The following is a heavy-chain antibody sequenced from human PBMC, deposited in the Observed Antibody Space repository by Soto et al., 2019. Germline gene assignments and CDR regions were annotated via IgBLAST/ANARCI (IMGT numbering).Heavy chain of an antibody. V-gene: IGHV3-30*03. CDR1: GFPFTSYG. CDR2: ISYDGSDK. Sequence: QVQLVESGGGVGQPGRSLRLSCAASGFPFTSYGMHWVREGPDKGLGRVAIISYDGSDKDYADSVKGRFTISRDHALNTLYLPMNRLRPADAALYDCVGGPYYFDYRGQGTLVIVSS. D-gene: IGHD3-10*01. J-gene: IGHJ4*02. CDR3: VGGPYYFDY.